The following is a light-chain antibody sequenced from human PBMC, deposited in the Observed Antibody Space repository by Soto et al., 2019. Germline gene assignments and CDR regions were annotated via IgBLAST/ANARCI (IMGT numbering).Light chain of an antibody. CDR2: GAS. J-gene: IGKJ5*01. CDR1: QSVSNNY. Sequence: EIVLTQSPDTLSLSPGERATLSCKTSQSVSNNYLAWYQQRPGQAPRLLIYGASSRATGIPDKFSGSGSGTDFTLTISRLEPEDFAVYYCQQYGTSSSITFGQGTRLEIK. CDR3: QQYGTSSSIT. V-gene: IGKV3-20*01.